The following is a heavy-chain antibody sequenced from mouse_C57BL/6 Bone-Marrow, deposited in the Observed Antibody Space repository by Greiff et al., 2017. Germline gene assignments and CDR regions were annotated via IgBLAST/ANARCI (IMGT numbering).Heavy chain of an antibody. CDR3: ARWDDGYFSY. Sequence: QVHVKQSGPELVKPGASVKISCKASGYSFTSYYIHWVKQRPGQGLEWIGWIYPGSGNTKYNEKFKGKATLTADTSSSTAYMQLSSLTSEDSAVYYCARWDDGYFSYWGQGTTLTVSS. CDR2: IYPGSGNT. D-gene: IGHD2-3*01. J-gene: IGHJ2*01. V-gene: IGHV1-66*01. CDR1: GYSFTSYY.